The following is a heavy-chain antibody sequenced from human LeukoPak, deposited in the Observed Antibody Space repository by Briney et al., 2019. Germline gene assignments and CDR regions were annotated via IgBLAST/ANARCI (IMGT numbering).Heavy chain of an antibody. CDR3: ARRGAVAGTVDY. D-gene: IGHD6-19*01. Sequence: GGSLRLSCAASGFTFSSYGMHWVRQAPGKGLEWVSFIRYDGSNEYYADSVRGRFTISRDNAKNTLYLQMNSLRAEDTAVYYCARRGAVAGTVDYWGQGTLVTVSS. V-gene: IGHV3-30*02. CDR2: IRYDGSNE. J-gene: IGHJ4*02. CDR1: GFTFSSYG.